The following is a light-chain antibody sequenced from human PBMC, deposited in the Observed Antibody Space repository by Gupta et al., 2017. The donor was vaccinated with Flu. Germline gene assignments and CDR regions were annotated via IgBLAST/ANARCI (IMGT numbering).Light chain of an antibody. V-gene: IGKV3-11*01. CDR3: QQRCNCPLT. Sequence: EIVLTQSPATLSLSPGARATLSCTASQSVSSYLAWYQQKPGQAPRLLLYDTSNRDRGIPARFSGSGSGTDFTLTISSLEPEDFAVYYCQQRCNCPLTFGGGTKVEIK. CDR1: QSVSSY. CDR2: DTS. J-gene: IGKJ4*01.